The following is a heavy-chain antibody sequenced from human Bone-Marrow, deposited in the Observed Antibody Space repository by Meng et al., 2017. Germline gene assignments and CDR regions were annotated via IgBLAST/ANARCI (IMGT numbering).Heavy chain of an antibody. V-gene: IGHV1-8*02. D-gene: IGHD4-17*01. J-gene: IGHJ6*02. CDR3: ARETDGDYDYYYYGMDV. CDR2: MNPNSGNT. CDR1: GYTFSNYD. Sequence: ASVKVSCKASGYTFSNYDINWVRQATGQGLEWMGWMNPNSGNTGYAQKFQGRVTMTRDTSTSTVYMELSSLRSEDTAVYYCARETDGDYDYYYYGMDVWGQGTTVTVSS.